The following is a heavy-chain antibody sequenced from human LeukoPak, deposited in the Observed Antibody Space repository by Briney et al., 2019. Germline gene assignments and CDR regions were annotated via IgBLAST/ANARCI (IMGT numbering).Heavy chain of an antibody. J-gene: IGHJ4*02. CDR2: ISTNGGST. CDR1: GFTFSSYA. D-gene: IGHD3-22*01. Sequence: GGSLRPSCAASGFTFSSYAMHWVRQAPGKGLEYVSAISTNGGSTYYANSVKGRFTISRDNSKNTLYLQMGSLRAEDMAVYYCARANRDSIGNFESYFDYRGQGTLVTVSS. CDR3: ARANRDSIGNFESYFDY. V-gene: IGHV3-64*01.